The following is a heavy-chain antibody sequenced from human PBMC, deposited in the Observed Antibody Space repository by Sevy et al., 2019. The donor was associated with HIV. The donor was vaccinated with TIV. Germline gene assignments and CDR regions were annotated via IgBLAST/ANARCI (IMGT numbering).Heavy chain of an antibody. CDR3: ARDGEYCTNGVCSWGLFDY. CDR2: IWYDESNK. CDR1: GFTFSSYG. V-gene: IGHV3-33*01. Sequence: GGSLRLSCAVSGFTFSSYGMHWVRQAPGKGLEWVAGIWYDESNKYYADSVKGRFTISRDNSKNTLYLQMNSVRAEETAVYYCARDGEYCTNGVCSWGLFDYWGQGTLVTVSS. J-gene: IGHJ4*02. D-gene: IGHD2-8*01.